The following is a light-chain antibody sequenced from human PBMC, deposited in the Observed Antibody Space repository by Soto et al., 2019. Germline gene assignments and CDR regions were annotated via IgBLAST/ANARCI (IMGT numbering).Light chain of an antibody. CDR2: GAS. CDR1: QSVSSN. V-gene: IGKV3-15*01. CDR3: QLYNNSPPYT. Sequence: EIVMTQSPATLSVSPGERATLSCRASQSVSSNLAWYQQKPGQAHRLIIYGASTRATGILHRFSGSGSGTELTLTIISLQSEDFAVYYCQLYNNSPPYTFGHGTKVEIK. J-gene: IGKJ2*01.